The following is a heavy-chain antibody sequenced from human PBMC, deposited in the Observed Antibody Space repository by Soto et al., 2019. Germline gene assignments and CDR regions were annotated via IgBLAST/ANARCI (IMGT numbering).Heavy chain of an antibody. V-gene: IGHV3-53*01. J-gene: IGHJ4*02. D-gene: IGHD4-17*01. Sequence: EVQLVESGGGLIQPGGSLRLSCAVSGFTVSSNYMSWVRQAPGKGLEWVSLIYSGGATYYADSVKGRFTISRDNSKNTVYLQMSSLSAEDTAVYYCARGLGNGDFGDPGDYWGQGTLVTVSS. CDR3: ARGLGNGDFGDPGDY. CDR1: GFTVSSNY. CDR2: IYSGGAT.